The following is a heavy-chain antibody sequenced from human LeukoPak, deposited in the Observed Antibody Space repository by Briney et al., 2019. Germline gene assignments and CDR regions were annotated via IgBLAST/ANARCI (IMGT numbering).Heavy chain of an antibody. V-gene: IGHV3-30*18. CDR1: GFTFSSYG. J-gene: IGHJ4*02. D-gene: IGHD4-23*01. CDR3: AKGLRPLNSPKGLDHTPFDY. Sequence: PGRSLRLSCAASGFTFSSYGMHWVRQAPGKGLEWVAVISYDGSNKYYADSVKGRFTISRDNSKNTLYLQMNSLRAEDTAVYYCAKGLRPLNSPKGLDHTPFDYWGQGTLVTVSS. CDR2: ISYDGSNK.